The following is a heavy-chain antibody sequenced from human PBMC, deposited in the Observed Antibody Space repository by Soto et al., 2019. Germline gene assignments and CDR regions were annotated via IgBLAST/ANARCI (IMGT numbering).Heavy chain of an antibody. J-gene: IGHJ5*02. V-gene: IGHV4-31*03. CDR3: ARSVFP. CDR2: FYYSGST. CDR1: GGSVSTGGYY. Sequence: PSETLSLTCTVSGGSVSTGGYYWNWIRQHPGKGLEWIGYFYYSGSTYYNPSLKSRVTISVNTSKNQFSLKLSSVTAADTAVYYCARSVFPWGQGTLVTVS.